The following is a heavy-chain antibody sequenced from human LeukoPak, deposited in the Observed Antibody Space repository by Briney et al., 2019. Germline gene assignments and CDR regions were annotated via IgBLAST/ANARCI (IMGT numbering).Heavy chain of an antibody. J-gene: IGHJ4*02. V-gene: IGHV3-7*01. CDR1: GFTFRSYR. CDR2: IKEDESAK. Sequence: GGSLRLSCAASGFTFRSYRMAWVRQAPGKGVEWAANIKEDESAKHQAHSVKGRFTISRDNDQNSVYLQMSRLRGEDTAVYYCARDVGGSLDYWGQGTLVTVSS. CDR3: ARDVGGSLDY. D-gene: IGHD1-26*01.